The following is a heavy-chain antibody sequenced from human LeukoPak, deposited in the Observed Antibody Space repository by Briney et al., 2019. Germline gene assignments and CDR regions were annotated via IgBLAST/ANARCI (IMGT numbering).Heavy chain of an antibody. J-gene: IGHJ6*02. V-gene: IGHV4-34*01. CDR2: INHSGST. CDR3: ATHPIRGYYYGMDV. CDR1: GGSFSGYY. Sequence: PSETLSLTCAVYGGSFSGYYWSWIRQPPGKGLERIGEINHSGSTNYNPSLKSRVTISVDTSKNQFSLKLSSVTAADTAVYYCATHPIRGYYYGMDVWGQGTTVTVSS. D-gene: IGHD3-9*01.